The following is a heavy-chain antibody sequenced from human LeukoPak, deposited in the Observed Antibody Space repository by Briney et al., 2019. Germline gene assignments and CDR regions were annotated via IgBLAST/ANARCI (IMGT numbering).Heavy chain of an antibody. CDR3: ARDLYSSGWYASRDAFDI. CDR2: IYSGGST. V-gene: IGHV3-53*01. D-gene: IGHD6-19*01. CDR1: GFTVSSDY. Sequence: GGSLRVSCAASGFTVSSDYMSWVRQAPGKGMEWVSVIYSGGSTYYADSVKGRFTISRDKSKNTLYLQMNSLRAEDTAVYYCARDLYSSGWYASRDAFDIWGQGTMVTVSS. J-gene: IGHJ3*02.